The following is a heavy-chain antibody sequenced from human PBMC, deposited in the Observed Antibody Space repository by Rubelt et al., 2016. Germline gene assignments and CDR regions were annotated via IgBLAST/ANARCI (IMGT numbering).Heavy chain of an antibody. Sequence: GWIRRPPGKGLEWIGYSHYSGSTHYNPSLKSRVTISVDTSKNQFSLKLSSVTGADTAVYYCAGGHGTAIDYWDLGTLVTVSS. V-gene: IGHV4-59*01. CDR3: AGGHGTAIDY. CDR2: SHYSGST. J-gene: IGHJ4*02. D-gene: IGHD1-1*01.